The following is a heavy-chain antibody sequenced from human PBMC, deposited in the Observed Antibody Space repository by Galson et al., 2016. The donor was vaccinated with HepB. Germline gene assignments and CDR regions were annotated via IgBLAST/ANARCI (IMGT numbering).Heavy chain of an antibody. D-gene: IGHD3-3*01. J-gene: IGHJ4*02. CDR3: ATMGGSGYAPS. Sequence: SVKVSCKASGGSFSKSTTGWVRQAPGQGLEWMGGIIPLFGRIDYSQKFQARVSITADESTSTAYMELNSLTSDDTAMYYCATMGGSGYAPSWGQGTLVTVSS. CDR2: IIPLFGRI. V-gene: IGHV1-69*13. CDR1: GGSFSKST.